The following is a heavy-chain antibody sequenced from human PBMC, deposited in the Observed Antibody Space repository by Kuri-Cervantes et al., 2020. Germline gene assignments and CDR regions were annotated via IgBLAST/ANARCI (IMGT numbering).Heavy chain of an antibody. CDR2: INHSGST. CDR1: GGSISSGDYY. J-gene: IGHJ4*02. Sequence: SETLSLTCTVSGGSISSGDYYWSWIRQPPGKGLEWIGEINHSGSTNYNPSLKSRVTISVDTSKNQFSLKLSSVTAADTAVYYCARGGAMANFDYWGQGTLVTVSS. D-gene: IGHD5-18*01. V-gene: IGHV4-39*07. CDR3: ARGGAMANFDY.